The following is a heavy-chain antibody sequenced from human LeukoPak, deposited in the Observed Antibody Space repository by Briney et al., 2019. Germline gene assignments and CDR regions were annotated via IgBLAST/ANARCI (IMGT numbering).Heavy chain of an antibody. D-gene: IGHD6-19*01. CDR3: ARDSSGWSY. J-gene: IGHJ4*02. Sequence: PSETLSLTCTVSGGSISSYYWSWIRQPPGKGLECIGYIYYSGSTNYNPSLKSRVTISVDTSKNQFSLKLSSVTAADTAVYYCARDSSGWSYWGQGTLVTVSS. CDR2: IYYSGST. CDR1: GGSISSYY. V-gene: IGHV4-59*01.